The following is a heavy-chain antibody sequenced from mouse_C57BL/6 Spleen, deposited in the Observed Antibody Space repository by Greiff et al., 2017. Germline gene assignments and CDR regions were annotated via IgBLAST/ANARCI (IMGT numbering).Heavy chain of an antibody. Sequence: VQLQQPGAELVKPGASVKLSCKASGYTFTSYWMHWVKQRPGQGLEWIGMIHPNSGSTNYNEKFKSKATLTVDKSSSTAYMQLSSLTSEDSAVYYGAKRKDYPEYAMDYWGQGTSVTVSS. V-gene: IGHV1-64*01. CDR2: IHPNSGST. J-gene: IGHJ4*01. D-gene: IGHD5-5*01. CDR1: GYTFTSYW. CDR3: AKRKDYPEYAMDY.